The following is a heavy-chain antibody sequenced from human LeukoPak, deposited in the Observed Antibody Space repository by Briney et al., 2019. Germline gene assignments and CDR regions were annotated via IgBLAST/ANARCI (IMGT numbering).Heavy chain of an antibody. CDR1: GGSISSYY. D-gene: IGHD3-10*01. CDR3: ARGTPAPYYYGSGSYPIDY. CDR2: IYYSGST. J-gene: IGHJ4*02. Sequence: ASETLSLTCTVSGGSISSYYWSWIRQPPGKGLEWIGYIYYSGSTNYNPSLKSRVTISVDTSKNQFSLKLSSVTAADTAVYYCARGTPAPYYYGSGSYPIDYWGQGTLVTVSS. V-gene: IGHV4-59*01.